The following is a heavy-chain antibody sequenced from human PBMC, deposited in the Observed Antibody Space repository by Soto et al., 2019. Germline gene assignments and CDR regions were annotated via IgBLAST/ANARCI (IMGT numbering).Heavy chain of an antibody. J-gene: IGHJ6*02. D-gene: IGHD6-6*01. CDR3: ARDSSSSDYYGMDV. CDR1: GGSISSGDYY. Sequence: SETLSLTCTVSGGSISSGDYYWSWIREPPGKGLEWIGYIYYSGSTYYNPSLKSRVTISVDTSKNQFSLKLSSVTAADTAVYYCARDSSSSDYYGMDVWGQGTTVTVSS. CDR2: IYYSGST. V-gene: IGHV4-30-4*01.